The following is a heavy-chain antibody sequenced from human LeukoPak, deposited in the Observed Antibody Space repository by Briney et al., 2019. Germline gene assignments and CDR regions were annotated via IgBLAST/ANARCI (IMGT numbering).Heavy chain of an antibody. CDR1: GFTFSSYG. Sequence: GGSLRLSCAASGFTFSSYGMHWVRQAPGKGLEWVVVIWYDGSNKYYADSVKGRFTISRDNSKNTLYLQMNSLRAEDTAVYYCARDSSWFLFDYWGQGTLVTVSS. J-gene: IGHJ4*02. CDR3: ARDSSWFLFDY. CDR2: IWYDGSNK. D-gene: IGHD6-13*01. V-gene: IGHV3-33*01.